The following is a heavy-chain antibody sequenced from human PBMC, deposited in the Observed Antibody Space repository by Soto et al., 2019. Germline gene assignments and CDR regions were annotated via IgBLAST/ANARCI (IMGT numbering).Heavy chain of an antibody. CDR2: IDNSGST. Sequence: PAETLSLACTVSVGSISNYFCNWIRQPAGKGLEWIGRIDNSGSTNYNPSLKSRITMSADTSRNQFSLKLNSVTAADTAVYYCASVPHAFDYWGQGTLVTVS. D-gene: IGHD2-8*01. CDR3: ASVPHAFDY. CDR1: VGSISNYF. V-gene: IGHV4-4*07. J-gene: IGHJ4*02.